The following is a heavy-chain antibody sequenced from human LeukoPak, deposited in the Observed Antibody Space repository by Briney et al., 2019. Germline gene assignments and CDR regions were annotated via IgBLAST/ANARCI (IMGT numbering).Heavy chain of an antibody. CDR1: GFTFSSYW. D-gene: IGHD1-14*01. V-gene: IGHV3-74*01. Sequence: GGSLRLSCAASGFTFSSYWMHWVRQAPGKGQVWVSRINSDGSSTSYADSVEGRFTISRDNAKNTLYLQMNSLRAEDTAVYYCARAGQFDYFDYWGQGTLVTVSS. J-gene: IGHJ4*02. CDR2: INSDGSST. CDR3: ARAGQFDYFDY.